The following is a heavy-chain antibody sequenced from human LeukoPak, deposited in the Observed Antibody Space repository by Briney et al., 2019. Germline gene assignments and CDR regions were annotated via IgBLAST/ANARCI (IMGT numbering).Heavy chain of an antibody. D-gene: IGHD3-22*01. CDR2: INPSGGST. V-gene: IGHV1-46*01. CDR1: GYTFTSYY. Sequence: ASVKVSCKASGYTFTSYYMHWVRQAPGQGFEWTGIINPSGGSTNYAQKFQGRVTVTRDTSTSTVYMELSSLRSEDTAVYYCARSHTKSGYYYTFDYWGQGTLVTVSS. CDR3: ARSHTKSGYYYTFDY. J-gene: IGHJ4*02.